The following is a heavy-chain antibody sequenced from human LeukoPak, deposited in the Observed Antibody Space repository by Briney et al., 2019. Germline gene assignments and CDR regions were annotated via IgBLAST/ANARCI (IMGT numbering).Heavy chain of an antibody. J-gene: IGHJ4*02. V-gene: IGHV4-61*02. CDR3: ARDSSGWYGGSDY. Sequence: SQTLSLTCTVSGGSISSGSYYWSWIRQPAGKGLEWIGRIYTSGSTNYNPSLKSRVTISVDTSKNQFSLKLSSVTAADTAVYYCARDSSGWYGGSDYWGQGTLVTVSS. CDR1: GGSISSGSYY. D-gene: IGHD6-19*01. CDR2: IYTSGST.